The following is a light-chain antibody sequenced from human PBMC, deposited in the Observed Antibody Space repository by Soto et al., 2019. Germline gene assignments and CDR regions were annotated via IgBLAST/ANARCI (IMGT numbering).Light chain of an antibody. CDR2: GNS. J-gene: IGLJ3*02. CDR3: QSYDSSLSGSV. Sequence: QSALTQPPSVSGAPGQRVTISCTGSSSNIGATYHVHWYQQLPGTAPKLLIYGNSNRPSGVPDRFSGSKSGTSASLAITGLQAEDEADYYCQSYDSSLSGSVFGGGTQLTVL. V-gene: IGLV1-40*01. CDR1: SSNIGATYH.